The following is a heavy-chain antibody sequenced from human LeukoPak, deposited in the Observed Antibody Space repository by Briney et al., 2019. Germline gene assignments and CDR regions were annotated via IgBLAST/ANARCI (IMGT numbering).Heavy chain of an antibody. D-gene: IGHD3-9*01. Sequence: GRSLRLSCAASGFTFDDYAMHWVRQAPGKGLEWVSGISWNSGSIGYADSVKGRFTISRDNAKNSLYLQMNSLRTEDTAVYYCARLLTYANRDYWGQGTLVTVSS. CDR2: ISWNSGSI. J-gene: IGHJ4*02. CDR3: ARLLTYANRDY. CDR1: GFTFDDYA. V-gene: IGHV3-9*01.